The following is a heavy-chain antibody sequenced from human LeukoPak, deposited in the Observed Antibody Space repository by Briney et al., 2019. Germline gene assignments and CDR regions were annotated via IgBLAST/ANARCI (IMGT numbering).Heavy chain of an antibody. J-gene: IGHJ6*02. Sequence: GGSLRLSCAASGFTFSSYGTHWVRQAPGKGLEWVAVIWYDGSNKYYADSVKGRFTISRDNSKNTLYMQMNSLRAEDTAVYYCARDPSVYSSSWFYYYYGMDVWGQGTTVTVSS. CDR1: GFTFSSYG. CDR3: ARDPSVYSSSWFYYYYGMDV. CDR2: IWYDGSNK. V-gene: IGHV3-33*01. D-gene: IGHD6-13*01.